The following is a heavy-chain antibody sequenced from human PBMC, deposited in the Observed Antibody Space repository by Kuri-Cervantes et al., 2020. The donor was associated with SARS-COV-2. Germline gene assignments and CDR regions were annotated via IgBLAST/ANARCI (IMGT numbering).Heavy chain of an antibody. D-gene: IGHD3-3*01. CDR1: GFSFSRFP. Sequence: GESLKIPCAASGFSFSRFPMHWVRQAPGKGLEWVAVISYDGSNKYYKDSVKGRFTISRDNSKNTLYLQMNSLRAEDTAVYYCAKAYNFWNYFDHWGQGTRVTVSS. CDR3: AKAYNFWNYFDH. J-gene: IGHJ4*02. V-gene: IGHV3-30*18. CDR2: ISYDGSNK.